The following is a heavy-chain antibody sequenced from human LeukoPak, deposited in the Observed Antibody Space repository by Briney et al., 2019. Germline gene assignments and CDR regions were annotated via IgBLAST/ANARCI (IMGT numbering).Heavy chain of an antibody. V-gene: IGHV1-2*02. CDR1: GYTFIGYY. D-gene: IGHD3-3*01. Sequence: ASVKVSCKASGYTFIGYYMHWVRQAPGQGLEWMGWINPNSGGTNYAQKFQGRVTMTRDTSISTAYMELSRLRSDDTAVYYCARDSYDFWSGYYLFDYWGQGTLVTVSS. CDR2: INPNSGGT. CDR3: ARDSYDFWSGYYLFDY. J-gene: IGHJ4*02.